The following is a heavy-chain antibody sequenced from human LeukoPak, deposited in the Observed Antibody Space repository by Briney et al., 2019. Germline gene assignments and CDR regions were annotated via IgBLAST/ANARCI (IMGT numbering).Heavy chain of an antibody. Sequence: PGGSLRLSCAASGFTFSSYWMSWVRQAPGKGLEWVSDIYSGGSTYYADSVKGRFTISRHNSKNTLYLQMNSHRGEHTSVCFCARNKVGGFGELFKHWGKGTLVTVS. CDR2: IYSGGST. J-gene: IGHJ1*01. CDR1: GFTFSSYW. V-gene: IGHV3-66*01. CDR3: ARNKVGGFGELFKH. D-gene: IGHD3-10*01.